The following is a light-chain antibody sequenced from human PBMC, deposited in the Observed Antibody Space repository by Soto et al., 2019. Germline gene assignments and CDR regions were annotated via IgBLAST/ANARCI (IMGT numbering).Light chain of an antibody. V-gene: IGLV2-11*01. CDR1: SSGVGGYNY. CDR2: DVS. J-gene: IGLJ1*01. CDR3: CSYAGSYTWV. Sequence: QSVMTQPRSVSGSPGQSVTFSCTGTSSGVGGYNYVSWYQQHPGKAPKLMIYDVSKRPSGVPDRFSGSKSGNTASLTISGLRPEDEADYYCCSYAGSYTWVFGTGTKLTVL.